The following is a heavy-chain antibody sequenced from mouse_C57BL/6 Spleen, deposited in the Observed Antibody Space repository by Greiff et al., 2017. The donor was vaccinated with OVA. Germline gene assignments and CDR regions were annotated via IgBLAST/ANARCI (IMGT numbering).Heavy chain of an antibody. Sequence: QVQLQQSGPELVKPGASVKISCKASGYAFSSSWMNWVKQRPGKGLEWIGRIYPGDGDTNYNGKFKGKATLTADKSSSTAYTQLSSLTSEDSAVYFCAREGNYGRFAYWGQGTLVTVSA. CDR2: IYPGDGDT. J-gene: IGHJ3*01. CDR3: AREGNYGRFAY. CDR1: GYAFSSSW. D-gene: IGHD2-1*01. V-gene: IGHV1-82*01.